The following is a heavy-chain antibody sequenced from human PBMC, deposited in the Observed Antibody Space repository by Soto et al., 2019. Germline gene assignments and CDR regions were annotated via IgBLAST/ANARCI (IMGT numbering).Heavy chain of an antibody. CDR3: ANGSHCYGNSGYNQYLED. J-gene: IGHJ4*02. Sequence: PGGSLRLSCAASGFTFSSYAMSWVSQAPGKGLEWVSAISGSGGITYYADSVKGRFTISRDNSKNTLYLQMNSLRAEDTAVYYCANGSHCYGNSGYNQYLEDLAQGTLVTVSS. CDR2: ISGSGGIT. CDR1: GFTFSSYA. D-gene: IGHD3-22*01. V-gene: IGHV3-23*01.